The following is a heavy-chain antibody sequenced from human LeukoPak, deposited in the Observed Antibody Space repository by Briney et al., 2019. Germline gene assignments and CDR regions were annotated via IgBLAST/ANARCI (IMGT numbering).Heavy chain of an antibody. CDR2: IYSGGST. V-gene: IGHV3-66*01. D-gene: IGHD4-23*01. CDR3: ARVGTVVTSGAFDI. CDR1: GFTVSSNY. Sequence: GSLRLSCAASGFTVSSNYMSWVRQAPGKGLEWVSVIYSGGSTYYADSVKGRFTISRDNSKNTLYLQMNSLRAEDTAVYYCARVGTVVTSGAFDIWGQGTMVTVSS. J-gene: IGHJ3*02.